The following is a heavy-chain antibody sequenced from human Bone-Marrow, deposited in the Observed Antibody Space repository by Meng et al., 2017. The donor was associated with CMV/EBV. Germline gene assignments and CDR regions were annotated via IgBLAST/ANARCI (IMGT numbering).Heavy chain of an antibody. D-gene: IGHD5-18*01. Sequence: SETLSLTCAVYGGSFSGYYWSWIRQPPGKGLEWIGEINHSGSTNYNPSLKSRVTIPVDTSKNQFSLKLTSVTAADTAVFYCARRRIQLWLTSWWFDPWGQGTLVTVSS. V-gene: IGHV4-34*01. CDR1: GGSFSGYY. CDR2: INHSGST. J-gene: IGHJ5*02. CDR3: ARRRIQLWLTSWWFDP.